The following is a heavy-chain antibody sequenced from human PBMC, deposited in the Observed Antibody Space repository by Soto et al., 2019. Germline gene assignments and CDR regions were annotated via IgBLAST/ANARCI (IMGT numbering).Heavy chain of an antibody. J-gene: IGHJ5*02. CDR2: ISSSSSTI. CDR1: GFTFSSYS. V-gene: IGHV3-48*02. Sequence: EVQLVESGGGLVQPGGSLRLSCAASGFTFSSYSMNWVRQAPGKGLEWVSYISSSSSTIYYADSVKGRFTISRDNAKNSLYLQMNSLRDEDTAVYYCARSGHGGSYRLEFDPWGQGTLVTVSS. CDR3: ARSGHGGSYRLEFDP. D-gene: IGHD1-26*01.